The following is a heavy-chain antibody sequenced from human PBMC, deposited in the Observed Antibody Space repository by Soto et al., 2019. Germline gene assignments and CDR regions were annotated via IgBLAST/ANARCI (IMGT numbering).Heavy chain of an antibody. Sequence: QVQLVESGGGVVQPGRSLRLSCAASGFTFSTYGMHWVRQAPGKGLEWVALIWYDGSNKYYADSVKGRFTISRDSSKNTVSLQMNSLRAEDTAVYYCARESTGAFDIWGQGTMVTVSS. J-gene: IGHJ3*02. CDR3: ARESTGAFDI. CDR2: IWYDGSNK. V-gene: IGHV3-33*01. CDR1: GFTFSTYG.